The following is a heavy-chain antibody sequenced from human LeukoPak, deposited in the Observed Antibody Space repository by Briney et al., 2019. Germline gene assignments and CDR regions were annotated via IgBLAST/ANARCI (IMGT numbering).Heavy chain of an antibody. D-gene: IGHD2-21*02. V-gene: IGHV1-2*06. J-gene: IGHJ4*02. Sequence: ASVNVSCKASGYTFTGYYVHWVRQAPGQGLEWMGRINPNSGDTNYAQKFQGRVTMTRDTSISTAYMELSRLRSDDTAVYYCARGYCGGDCFPDYWGQGTLVTVSS. CDR3: ARGYCGGDCFPDY. CDR1: GYTFTGYY. CDR2: INPNSGDT.